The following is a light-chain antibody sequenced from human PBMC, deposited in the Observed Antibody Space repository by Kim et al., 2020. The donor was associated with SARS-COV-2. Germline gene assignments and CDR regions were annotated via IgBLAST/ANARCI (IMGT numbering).Light chain of an antibody. CDR1: SNNIGAGYD. CDR2: GNS. CDR3: QSYDSSLSGLYV. Sequence: VTISAHGRSNNIGAGYDVHWYQHLTEPAPTLLIYGNSTRPSGVPDRFSGSKSGTSASLAITGLQAEDEADYYCQSYDSSLSGLYVFGTGTKVTVL. J-gene: IGLJ1*01. V-gene: IGLV1-40*01.